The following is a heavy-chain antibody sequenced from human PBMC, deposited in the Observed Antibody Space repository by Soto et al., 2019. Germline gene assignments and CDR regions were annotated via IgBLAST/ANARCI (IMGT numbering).Heavy chain of an antibody. Sequence: EVQLLESGGGLVQPGGSLRLSCVGSGFFFSSYTMTWVRQAPGKGLEWVSSFSATSENTYYADSVRGRFTISRDNSKNTLFLQINSLTAEDTAMYYCAKARDQQWVRLPFDYWGQGILVIVSA. CDR1: GFFFSSYT. CDR2: FSATSENT. J-gene: IGHJ4*02. D-gene: IGHD6-19*01. V-gene: IGHV3-23*01. CDR3: AKARDQQWVRLPFDY.